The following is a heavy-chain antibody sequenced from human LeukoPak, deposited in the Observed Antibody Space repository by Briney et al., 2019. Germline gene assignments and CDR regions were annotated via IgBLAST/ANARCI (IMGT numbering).Heavy chain of an antibody. CDR3: ARLDAFDI. CDR1: GYTFTSYG. J-gene: IGHJ3*02. Sequence: ASVKVSCKASGYTFTSYGISWVRQAPGQGLEWMGWISAYNGNTNYAQKLQGRVTMTRDMSTSTVYMELSSLRSEDTAVYYCARLDAFDIWGQGTMVTVSS. V-gene: IGHV1-18*01. CDR2: ISAYNGNT.